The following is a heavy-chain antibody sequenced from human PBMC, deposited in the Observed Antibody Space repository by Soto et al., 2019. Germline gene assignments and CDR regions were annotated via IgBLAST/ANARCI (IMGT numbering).Heavy chain of an antibody. CDR2: IYYSGST. V-gene: IGHV4-59*01. CDR1: GGSISSYY. CDR3: ARGDYDILTGYYNSWFYP. Sequence: PSETLSLTCTVSGGSISSYYWSWIRQPPGKGLEWIGYIYYSGSTNYNPSLKSRVTISVDTSKNQFSLKLSSVTAADTAVYYCARGDYDILTGYYNSWFYPWGQGTLGTV. D-gene: IGHD3-9*01. J-gene: IGHJ5*02.